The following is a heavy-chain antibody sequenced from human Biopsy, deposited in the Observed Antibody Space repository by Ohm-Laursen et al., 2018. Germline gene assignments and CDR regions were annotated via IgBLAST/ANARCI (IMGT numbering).Heavy chain of an antibody. Sequence: GTLSLTCPVSGYSVTNDYYWGWIRQPPGKGLEWIGNIYYDGITYYNPSLKSRVTISVEKSKNQFSLKLSSVTAADTAVYYCARLEWRDTFFDFWGQGRLVTVSS. CDR1: GYSVTNDYY. V-gene: IGHV4-38-2*01. J-gene: IGHJ4*02. D-gene: IGHD3-3*01. CDR2: IYYDGIT. CDR3: ARLEWRDTFFDF.